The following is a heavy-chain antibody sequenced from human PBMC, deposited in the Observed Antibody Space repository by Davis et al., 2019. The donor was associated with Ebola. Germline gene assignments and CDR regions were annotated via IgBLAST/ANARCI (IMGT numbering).Heavy chain of an antibody. J-gene: IGHJ6*03. Sequence: PSETLSLTCTVSGGSISSHYWNWIRQPPGKGLEWIGYVYGSGDTNYNPSLKSRVTMSVATSKRQFSLILSSVTAADTAVYYCARVLRCSSTSCYLLGYYYYYYMDVWGKGTTVTVSS. D-gene: IGHD2-2*01. CDR2: VYGSGDT. V-gene: IGHV4-4*08. CDR1: GGSISSHY. CDR3: ARVLRCSSTSCYLLGYYYYYYMDV.